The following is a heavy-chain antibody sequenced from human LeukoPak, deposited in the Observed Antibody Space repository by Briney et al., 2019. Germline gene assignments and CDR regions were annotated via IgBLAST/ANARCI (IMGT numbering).Heavy chain of an antibody. Sequence: ASVKVSCKASGYTFSGYYMHWVRQAPGQGLEWMGWINPNGGGTKYAQNFQGRVTMTRDTSTSTAYMELSSLRSDDTGVYYCARVAYLVGASPFEYWGQGTLVTVSS. J-gene: IGHJ4*02. CDR2: INPNGGGT. V-gene: IGHV1-2*02. CDR3: ARVAYLVGASPFEY. D-gene: IGHD1-26*01. CDR1: GYTFSGYY.